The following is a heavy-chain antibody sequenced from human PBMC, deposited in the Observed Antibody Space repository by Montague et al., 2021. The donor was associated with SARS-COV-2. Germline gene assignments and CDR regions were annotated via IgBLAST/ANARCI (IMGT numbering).Heavy chain of an antibody. CDR3: ARDWQTSGFDS. J-gene: IGHJ4*02. CDR1: GHLFSDYA. Sequence: QSGAEVKDPGASLKLSCKTSGHLFSDYAIHRIRQAPGQGLECMGWINGRNDYKSYAQKFRDRIIITKDTSASIVYMELSSLTSEDTAMYYCARDWQTSGFDSWGQGTLVTVSS. D-gene: IGHD6-6*01. V-gene: IGHV1-3*01. CDR2: INGRNDYK.